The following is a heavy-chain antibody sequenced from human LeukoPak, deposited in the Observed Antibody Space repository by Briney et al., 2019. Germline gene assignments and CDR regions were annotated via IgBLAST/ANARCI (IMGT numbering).Heavy chain of an antibody. D-gene: IGHD6-13*01. V-gene: IGHV3-23*01. CDR2: LTGGGDYT. J-gene: IGHJ4*02. Sequence: GGSLRLSCAASGFTFGSYAMGWVRQAPGKGLEWVSTLTGGGDYTYYADSVKGRFTISRDNSKNTLYLQMNSLRAEDTAIYYCAKLGSSTWHAFYFDYWARERWSPSPQ. CDR3: AKLGSSTWHAFYFDY. CDR1: GFTFGSYA.